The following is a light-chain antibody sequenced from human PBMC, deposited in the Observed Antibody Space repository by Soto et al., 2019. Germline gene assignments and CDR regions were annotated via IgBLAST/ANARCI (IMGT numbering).Light chain of an antibody. Sequence: DIPMTQSPSPLSASIGDRVTITCRDSQSISSWLAWDQQTPGRAPKLLIYAASPLQSGVPSRFSRSESGTEFTLTLSILQPEDVATYYCLQHKSYPRTFGQGTKV. J-gene: IGKJ1*01. V-gene: IGKV1-5*01. CDR1: QSISSW. CDR3: LQHKSYPRT. CDR2: AAS.